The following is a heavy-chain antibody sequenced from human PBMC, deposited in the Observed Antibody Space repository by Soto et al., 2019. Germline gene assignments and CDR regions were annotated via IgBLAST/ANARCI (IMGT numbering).Heavy chain of an antibody. CDR2: IMGSGGRT. CDR1: GFTFSSYA. V-gene: IGHV3-23*01. CDR3: AKHATTVTALYYFDY. J-gene: IGHJ4*02. Sequence: GGSLRFSCAASGFTFSSYAMSWVRQAPGKGLEGVSAIMGSGGRTYYADSVKARFTISRDNSKNTLYLQMNSLRAEDTAVYYCAKHATTVTALYYFDYWGQGTLVTVSS. D-gene: IGHD4-4*01.